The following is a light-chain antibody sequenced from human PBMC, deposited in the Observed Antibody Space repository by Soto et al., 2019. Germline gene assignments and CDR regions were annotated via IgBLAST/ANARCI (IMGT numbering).Light chain of an antibody. CDR2: DAS. J-gene: IGKJ1*01. Sequence: EIVLTQSPGTLSLSPGERATLSCRASQSVSSGYLAWYQQKPGQAPRLLIYDASSRATGISDRFSGSGSGTDFTFTISRLEPEDFAVYYCQHYDSSQWTFGQGTKVEIK. V-gene: IGKV3-20*01. CDR3: QHYDSSQWT. CDR1: QSVSSGY.